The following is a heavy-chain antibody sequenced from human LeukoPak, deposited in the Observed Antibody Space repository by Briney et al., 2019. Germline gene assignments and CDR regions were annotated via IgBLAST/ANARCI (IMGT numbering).Heavy chain of an antibody. CDR1: GDSFTSNW. CDR2: IYPGEPDT. CDR3: ARGSGSYHTAYMN. D-gene: IGHD1-26*01. J-gene: IGHJ4*02. Sequence: GESLKTPSKGFGDSFTSNWLAWLPQVPGKGLEGMWIIYPGEPDTKYSPSFQGQVTNSADKSLTTAYLQWSSLKASDSAMYYCARGSGSYHTAYMNWGQGSPVTVP. V-gene: IGHV5-51*01.